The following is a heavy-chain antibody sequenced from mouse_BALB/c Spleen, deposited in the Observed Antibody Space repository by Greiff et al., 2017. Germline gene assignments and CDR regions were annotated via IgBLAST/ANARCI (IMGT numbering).Heavy chain of an antibody. D-gene: IGHD2-1*01. CDR2: INPYNDGT. Sequence: EVKLVESGPELVKPGASVKMSCKASGYTFTSYVMHWVKQKPGQGLEWIGYINPYNDGTKYNEKFKGKATLTSDKSSSTAYMELSSLTSEDSAVYYCARSYGNYGAWFAYWGQGTLVTVSA. V-gene: IGHV1-14*01. CDR3: ARSYGNYGAWFAY. J-gene: IGHJ3*01. CDR1: GYTFTSYV.